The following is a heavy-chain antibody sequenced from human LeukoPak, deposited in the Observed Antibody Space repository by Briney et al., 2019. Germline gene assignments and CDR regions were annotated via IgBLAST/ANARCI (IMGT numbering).Heavy chain of an antibody. Sequence: SETLSLTCSVSGGSISSYYWSWIRQPAGKGLEWIGRIYSSGTITYNPSLQSRVTMSVDTSKNQFSLNLKSVTPEDTAVYYCARNLIPEQLVLNFWGQGTLVTVSS. CDR3: ARNLIPEQLVLNF. CDR1: GGSISSYY. CDR2: IYSSGTI. J-gene: IGHJ4*02. V-gene: IGHV4-4*07. D-gene: IGHD6-13*01.